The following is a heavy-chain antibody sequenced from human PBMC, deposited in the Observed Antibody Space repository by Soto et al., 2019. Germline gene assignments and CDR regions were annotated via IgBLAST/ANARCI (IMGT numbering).Heavy chain of an antibody. V-gene: IGHV1-69*13. CDR1: GGTFSSYA. CDR3: ARTTLGDDCLTQYDYYYYGMDV. CDR2: IIPIFGTA. J-gene: IGHJ6*02. Sequence: SVKVSCKASGGTFSSYAISWVRQAPGQGLEWMGGIIPIFGTANYAQKFQGRVTITADESTSTAYMELSSLRSEDTAVYYCARTTLGDDCLTQYDYYYYGMDVWGQGTTVTVSS. D-gene: IGHD2-21*02.